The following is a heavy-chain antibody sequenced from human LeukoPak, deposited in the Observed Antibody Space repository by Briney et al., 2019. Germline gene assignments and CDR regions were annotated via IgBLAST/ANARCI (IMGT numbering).Heavy chain of an antibody. CDR2: ISGSGTT. J-gene: IGHJ6*02. Sequence: PGGSLRLSCAASGFTFSSHLMSWVRQAPGKELEWVSTISGSGTTYCPDSMKGRFTISRDNSKNTLYLQMSSLRAEDTAVYYCAKRGYTSGSKGWDVWGQGTTVTVSS. V-gene: IGHV3-23*01. D-gene: IGHD6-25*01. CDR3: AKRGYTSGSKGWDV. CDR1: GFTFSSHL.